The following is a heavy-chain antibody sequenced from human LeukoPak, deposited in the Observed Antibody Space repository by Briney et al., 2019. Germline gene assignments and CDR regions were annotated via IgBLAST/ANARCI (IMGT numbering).Heavy chain of an antibody. Sequence: NLGESLKISCKASGYNFASYWIAWVSQMPGKGLELMGIIYPADSDTRYSPSFQGQVTISADKSITTAYLQWSSLKASDTAVYYCARIPDPSMFLVSSHIAYWGQGTLVTVSS. CDR3: ARIPDPSMFLVSSHIAY. CDR1: GYNFASYW. V-gene: IGHV5-51*01. J-gene: IGHJ4*01. D-gene: IGHD3-3*01. CDR2: IYPADSDT.